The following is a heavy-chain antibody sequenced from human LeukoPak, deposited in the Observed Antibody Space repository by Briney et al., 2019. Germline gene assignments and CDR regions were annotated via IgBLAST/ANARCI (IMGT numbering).Heavy chain of an antibody. D-gene: IGHD6-19*01. V-gene: IGHV3-64*02. J-gene: IGHJ4*02. CDR2: ISSNGGST. Sequence: GGSLRLSCAASGFTFSSYAMHWVRQAPGKGLEYVSAISSNGGSTYYADSVKGRFTISRDNSKNTLYLQMNSLRAEDTAVYYCAKEGAVAGTAFDYWGQGTLVTVSS. CDR3: AKEGAVAGTAFDY. CDR1: GFTFSSYA.